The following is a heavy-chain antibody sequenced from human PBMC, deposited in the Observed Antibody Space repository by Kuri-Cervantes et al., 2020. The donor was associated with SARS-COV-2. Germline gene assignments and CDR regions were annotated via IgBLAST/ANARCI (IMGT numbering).Heavy chain of an antibody. CDR3: GMSGSGAGAYYAESVKGRFTMSRDNSKNTVYLQMNSLRREDTAVYYCAKVGLPVALHTSYYYYMDV. CDR1: GFTFSSYA. J-gene: IGHJ6*03. D-gene: IGHD2-15*01. Sequence: GESLKISCAASGFTFSSYAMSWVRQAPGKGLEWVSAISAGGSSTYYADSVKGRFTISRDNSKNTLYLSWVRQAPGKGLEWVSGMSGSGAGAYYAESVKGRFTMSRDNSKNTVYLQMNSLRREDTAVYYCAKVGLPVALHTSYYYYMDVWGKGTTVTVSS. CDR2: ISAGGSST. V-gene: IGHV3-23*01.